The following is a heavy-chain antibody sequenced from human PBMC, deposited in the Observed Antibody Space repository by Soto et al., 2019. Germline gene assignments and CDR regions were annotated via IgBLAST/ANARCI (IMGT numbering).Heavy chain of an antibody. CDR3: AHMRAAKFDY. CDR2: IYWDDDQ. CDR1: GVSLSTGGVG. V-gene: IGHV2-5*02. Sequence: QITLKESGPTLVKPTQTLTLTCKVSGVSLSTGGVGVGWIRQPPGKALEWLALIYWDDDQRSSPSLKSRLTITKHTSKNQVVLTMTNMDPEDTATYYCAHMRAAKFDYWGQGTLVTVSS. J-gene: IGHJ4*02. D-gene: IGHD2-15*01.